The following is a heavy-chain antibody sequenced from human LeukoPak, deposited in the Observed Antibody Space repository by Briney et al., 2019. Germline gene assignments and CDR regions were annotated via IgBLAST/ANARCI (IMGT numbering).Heavy chain of an antibody. D-gene: IGHD6-13*01. J-gene: IGHJ4*02. CDR2: ISSSSSYT. CDR3: AAGTAADY. V-gene: IGHV3-11*03. CDR1: GIPFSDYY. Sequence: PGGSLRLSCVVSGIPFSDYYMNWIREAPGNGLEWRSYISSSSSYTDYADSVKGRFTISRDNAQNALFLQMDSLRVEDTAVYYCAAGTAADYWGQGTRVTVSS.